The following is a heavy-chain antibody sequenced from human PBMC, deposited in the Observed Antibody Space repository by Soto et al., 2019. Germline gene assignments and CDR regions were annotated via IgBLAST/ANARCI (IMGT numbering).Heavy chain of an antibody. CDR2: TYYRSKWYD. D-gene: IGHD6-13*01. J-gene: IGHJ4*02. CDR3: ARKAAAAAFDY. CDR1: GDRVSSTTVA. Sequence: SQTLSLTCAISGDRVSSTTVAWNWIRQSPSRGLEWLGRTYYRSKWYDDYAVSVKSRITISPDTSKNQFSLQLNSVTPEDTAVYYCARKAAAAAFDYWGQGTLVTVSS. V-gene: IGHV6-1*01.